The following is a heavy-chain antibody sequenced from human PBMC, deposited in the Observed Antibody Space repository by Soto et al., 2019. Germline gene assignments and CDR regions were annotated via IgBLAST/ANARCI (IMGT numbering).Heavy chain of an antibody. CDR1: GFTFSSYA. V-gene: IGHV3-30-3*01. D-gene: IGHD2-21*02. CDR3: ARGAGGDKTPDAFDI. CDR2: ISYDGSNK. Sequence: QVQLVESGGGVVQPGRSLRLSCAASGFTFSSYAMHWVRQAPGKGLEWVAVISYDGSNKYYADSVKGRFTISRDNSKNTLYLQMNSLRAEDTAVYYCARGAGGDKTPDAFDIWGQGTMVTGSS. J-gene: IGHJ3*02.